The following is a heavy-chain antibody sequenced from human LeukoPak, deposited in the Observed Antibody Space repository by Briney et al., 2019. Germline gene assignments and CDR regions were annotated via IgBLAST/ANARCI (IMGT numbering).Heavy chain of an antibody. D-gene: IGHD2-8*01. J-gene: IGHJ4*02. CDR1: GFTFSSYW. V-gene: IGHV3-7*01. Sequence: PGGSLRLSCVASGFTFSSYWVSWVRQTPGKGLEWVANIRQDGNEKYYVDSVKGRFTVSRGNAENSLYLQMNSLRADDTAVYYCARLGVRQILDFWGQGTLVTVSS. CDR3: ARLGVRQILDF. CDR2: IRQDGNEK.